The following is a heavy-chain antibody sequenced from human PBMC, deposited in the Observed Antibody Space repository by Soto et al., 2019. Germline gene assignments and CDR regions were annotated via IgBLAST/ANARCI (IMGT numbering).Heavy chain of an antibody. CDR3: ASGKTQMTQDRMGFYFYMDV. D-gene: IGHD1-26*01. CDR1: GDTFNDRT. CDR2: VIPLLDAS. Sequence: QVQLVQSGAEVKKPGSSVKISCTASGDTFNDRTFTWGRRAPGQGLEWMGRVIPLLDASNYAEKVQDRVTIAAYNSTNTAYMGLSGLKSEDSAIYDFASGKTQMTQDRMGFYFYMDVCGQGTTVTV. V-gene: IGHV1-69*08. J-gene: IGHJ6*03.